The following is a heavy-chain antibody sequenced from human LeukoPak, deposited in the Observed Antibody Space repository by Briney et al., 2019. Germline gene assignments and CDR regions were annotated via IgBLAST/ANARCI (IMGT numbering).Heavy chain of an antibody. CDR2: IYHSGST. CDR1: GYSISSGYY. CDR3: ARDANIAVAGFPMKLTNDY. J-gene: IGHJ4*02. V-gene: IGHV4-38-2*02. Sequence: PSETLSLTCTVSGYSISSGYYWGWIRQPPGNGLEWIGSIYHSGSTYYNPSLKSRVTISVDTSKNQFSLKLSSVTAADTAVYYCARDANIAVAGFPMKLTNDYWGQGTLVTVSS. D-gene: IGHD6-13*01.